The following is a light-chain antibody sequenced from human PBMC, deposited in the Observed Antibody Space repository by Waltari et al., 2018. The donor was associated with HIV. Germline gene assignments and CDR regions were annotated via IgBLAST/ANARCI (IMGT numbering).Light chain of an antibody. CDR3: CSYAGSYTLL. J-gene: IGLJ2*01. V-gene: IGLV2-11*01. Sequence: QSALTQPRSVSGSPGQSVTISCTGTSSDVGGYNYVSWYQQHPGKAPKLMMYDVSKRPAGVPDRFSGSKSGNTASLTISGLQAEDEADYYCCSYAGSYTLLFGGGTKLTVL. CDR2: DVS. CDR1: SSDVGGYNY.